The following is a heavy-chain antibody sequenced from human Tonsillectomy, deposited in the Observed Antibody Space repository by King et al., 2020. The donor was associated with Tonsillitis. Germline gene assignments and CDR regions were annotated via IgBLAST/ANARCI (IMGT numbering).Heavy chain of an antibody. D-gene: IGHD1-1*01. V-gene: IGHV3-30*04. CDR1: GFTFSSYA. CDR3: ARVGPNLLAGTLFDY. Sequence: VQLVESGGGVVQPGRSLRLSCAASGFTFSSYAMHWVRQAPGKGLEWVTVMSYDGSNKYYADSVKGRFTISRDNSKGTLYLQMNSLRAEDTAVYYCARVGPNLLAGTLFDYWGQGTLVTVSS. J-gene: IGHJ4*02. CDR2: MSYDGSNK.